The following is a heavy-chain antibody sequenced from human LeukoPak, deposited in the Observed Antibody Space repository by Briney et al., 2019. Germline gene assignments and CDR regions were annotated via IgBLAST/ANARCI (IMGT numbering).Heavy chain of an antibody. Sequence: GGSLRLSCAASGFTFSNYWMSWVRQAPGKRPEWMGNIKEDGSEAYYVDSVKGRFTISRDNAQNSLYLHMHSLRVEDTAVYYCARDPYVSNFDYWGQGTLVTVSS. CDR1: GFTFSNYW. J-gene: IGHJ4*02. V-gene: IGHV3-7*03. D-gene: IGHD3-10*02. CDR3: ARDPYVSNFDY. CDR2: IKEDGSEA.